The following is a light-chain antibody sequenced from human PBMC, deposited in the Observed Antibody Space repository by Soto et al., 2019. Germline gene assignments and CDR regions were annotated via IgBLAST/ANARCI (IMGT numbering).Light chain of an antibody. CDR3: SSYTTSNTRQIV. V-gene: IGLV2-14*03. Sequence: QFVLTQAASVSGSPGQSITISCTGTSSDVGGYNYVSWYQHHPGKAPKLMIYDVSNRPSGVSNRFSGSKSGNTASLTISGLQPEDEADYYCSSYTTSNTRQIVFGTGTKVTVL. J-gene: IGLJ1*01. CDR1: SSDVGGYNY. CDR2: DVS.